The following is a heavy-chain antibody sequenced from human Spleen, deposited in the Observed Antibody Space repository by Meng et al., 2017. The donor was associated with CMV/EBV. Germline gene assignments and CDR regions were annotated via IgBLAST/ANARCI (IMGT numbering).Heavy chain of an antibody. CDR3: AKIGSFTYYYYGMDV. CDR2: IYSGGVAT. J-gene: IGHJ6*02. D-gene: IGHD1-26*01. Sequence: GGSLRLSCAASGFTFSAYAMHWVRQAPGKGLEWVSVIYSGGVATYYADSVKGRFTISRDNSNNTLFLQMDSLGAEDTAVYYCAKIGSFTYYYYGMDVWGQGTTVTVSS. V-gene: IGHV3-23*03. CDR1: GFTFSAYA.